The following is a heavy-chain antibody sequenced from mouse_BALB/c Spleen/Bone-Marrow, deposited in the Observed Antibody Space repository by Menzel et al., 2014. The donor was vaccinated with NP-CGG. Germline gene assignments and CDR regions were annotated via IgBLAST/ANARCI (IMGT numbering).Heavy chain of an antibody. CDR2: IDPYDSET. CDR1: GYTFTSYW. CDR3: ARSPDTYPSMDY. V-gene: IGHV1-52*01. J-gene: IGHJ4*01. Sequence: QVQLQQPGAELVRPEASVKLSCKASGYTFTSYWMNWVKQRPEQGLEWIGRIDPYDSETHYNRKFRDKAILTVDKSSRIAFMQLSRLTSEDSAVFYCARSPDTYPSMDYWGQGTSVTVSS.